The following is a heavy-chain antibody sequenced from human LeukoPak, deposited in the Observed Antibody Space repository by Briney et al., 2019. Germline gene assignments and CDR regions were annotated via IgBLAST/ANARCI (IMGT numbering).Heavy chain of an antibody. V-gene: IGHV4-59*08. CDR2: IYYSGSA. CDR1: SXSSYX. Sequence: SXSSYXXXWIRQPPGKGLEWIGYIYYSGSANYNPSLKSRVTISIDTSKSQFSLKLSSVTAADTAVYYCARLTKFLTGYYPSPWGQGTLVTVSS. CDR3: ARLTKFLTGYYPSP. D-gene: IGHD3-9*01. J-gene: IGHJ5*02.